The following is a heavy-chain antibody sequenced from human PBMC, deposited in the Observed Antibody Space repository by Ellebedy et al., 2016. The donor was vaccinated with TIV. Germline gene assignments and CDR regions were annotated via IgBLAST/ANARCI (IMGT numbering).Heavy chain of an antibody. V-gene: IGHV3-33*01. CDR1: GFIFSSYG. J-gene: IGHJ6*02. Sequence: GESRKISCAAPGFIFSSYGMHWVRQAPGKGLEWVAVIWHDGSNKYYADSVKGRFTISRDNSKNTLYLQMNSLRAEDTGIYYCAREAVTRNYYYGMDVWGQGTTVTVFS. D-gene: IGHD4-17*01. CDR3: AREAVTRNYYYGMDV. CDR2: IWHDGSNK.